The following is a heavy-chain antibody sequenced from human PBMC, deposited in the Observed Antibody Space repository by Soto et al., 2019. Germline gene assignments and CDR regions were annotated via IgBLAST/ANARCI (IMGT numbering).Heavy chain of an antibody. CDR2: ISAYNGNT. Sequence: QVHLVQSGAEVKKPGASGKVSCKAANYSFTSYGINWVRQAPGQGLEWMAWISAYNGNTKYSQKFQGRVTLTTDTSTSTAYMDLRSLRSDDTAVYFCARSVSRLELRWPALDIWGQGTLVTVSS. V-gene: IGHV1-18*01. CDR3: ARSVSRLELRWPALDI. CDR1: NYSFTSYG. J-gene: IGHJ3*02. D-gene: IGHD1-7*01.